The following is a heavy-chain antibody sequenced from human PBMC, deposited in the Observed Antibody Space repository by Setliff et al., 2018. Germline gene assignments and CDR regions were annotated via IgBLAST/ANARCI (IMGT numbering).Heavy chain of an antibody. CDR1: GFTFSSYW. CDR3: ARGWPIAVDAFDI. V-gene: IGHV3-74*01. Sequence: GGSLRLSCAASGFTFSSYWMHWVRQAPGKGPEWVPGIDWNSGWIGYADSVQGRFTISRDNAKNSLYLQMNSLRAEDTAVYYCARGWPIAVDAFDIWGQGTMVTVSS. CDR2: IDWNSGWI. J-gene: IGHJ3*02. D-gene: IGHD6-19*01.